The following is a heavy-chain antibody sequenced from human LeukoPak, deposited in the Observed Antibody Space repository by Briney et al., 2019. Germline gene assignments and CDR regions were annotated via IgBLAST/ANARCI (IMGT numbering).Heavy chain of an antibody. J-gene: IGHJ4*02. CDR1: GFTFSSYA. CDR3: AKVIAAAGTGPLDY. D-gene: IGHD6-13*01. V-gene: IGHV3-23*01. CDR2: ISGSGGST. Sequence: GGSLRLSCAASGFTFSSYAMSWVRQAPGKGLEWVSAISGSGGSTYYADSVKGRFTISRDNSKNTLYLQMNSLRAEDTAVYYCAKVIAAAGTGPLDYWGQATLVTVSS.